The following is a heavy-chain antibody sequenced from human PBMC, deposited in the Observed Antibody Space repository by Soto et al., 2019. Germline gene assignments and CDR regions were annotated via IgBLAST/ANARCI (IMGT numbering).Heavy chain of an antibody. Sequence: EVQLLESGGDLVQPGGSLRLSCAASGFTFSSYVMNWVRQAPGKGLEWVSAISGSGASTNYADSVKGRCNISRDNSKNPVYLQMNSRRAEDTAVYYCANGMDVWCQGTTVTVSS. J-gene: IGHJ6*02. CDR3: ANGMDV. CDR1: GFTFSSYV. V-gene: IGHV3-23*01. CDR2: ISGSGAST.